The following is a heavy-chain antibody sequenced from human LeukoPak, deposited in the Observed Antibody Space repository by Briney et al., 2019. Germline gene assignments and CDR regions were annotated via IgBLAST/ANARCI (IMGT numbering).Heavy chain of an antibody. CDR3: AREGQRWELLYYYYMDV. CDR2: INHSGST. CDR1: GGSFSGYY. J-gene: IGHJ6*03. Sequence: SETLSLTCAVYGGSFSGYYWSWIRQPPGKGLEWIGEINHSGSTNYNPSLKSRVTISVDTSKNQFSLKLSSVTAADTAVYYCAREGQRWELLYYYYMDVWGKGTTVTVSS. D-gene: IGHD1-26*01. V-gene: IGHV4-34*01.